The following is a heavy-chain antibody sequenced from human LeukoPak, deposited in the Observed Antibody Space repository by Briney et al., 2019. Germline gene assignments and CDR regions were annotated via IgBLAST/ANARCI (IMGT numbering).Heavy chain of an antibody. Sequence: VKPSETLSLTCSVSGGSVSSATNYWSWIRQPPGKGLEWIGYIYYSGSTNYNPSLKSRVTISVDTSKNQFSLQLSSVTAADTAVYYCARVVSIGVLAATNRWSDYGMYVWGQGTTVTVSS. CDR3: ARVVSIGVLAATNRWSDYGMYV. CDR2: IYYSGST. V-gene: IGHV4-61*01. J-gene: IGHJ6*02. CDR1: GGSVSSATNY. D-gene: IGHD2-15*01.